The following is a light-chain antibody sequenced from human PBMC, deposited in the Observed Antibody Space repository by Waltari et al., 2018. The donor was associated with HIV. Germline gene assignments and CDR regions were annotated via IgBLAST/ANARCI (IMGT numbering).Light chain of an antibody. CDR2: DAS. CDR1: QSVSTK. V-gene: IGKV3-15*01. CDR3: QQYSTWPPWT. J-gene: IGKJ1*01. Sequence: DIVLTQPPATLSAFPGDRAPLSCRASQSVSTKLAWYRQKPGQSPRLLIYDASTRATGIPARFSGSGSGTEFTLTIISLQSEDFALYFCQQYSTWPPWTFGQGTQLEIK.